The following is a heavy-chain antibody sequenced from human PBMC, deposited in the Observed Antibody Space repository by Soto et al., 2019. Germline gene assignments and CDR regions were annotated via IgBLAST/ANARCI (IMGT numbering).Heavy chain of an antibody. V-gene: IGHV4-59*11. J-gene: IGHJ5*02. Sequence: QVQLQESGPGLVKPSETLSLTCSVSGDSINDHYWSWIRQPPGKGLEWIGYIYYSGSTTYNPSLMSRVTISVDRSKNQFSLRLTSLTAADTAMYYCAKATAGWNGLHPWGQGTLVIVSS. D-gene: IGHD6-25*01. CDR1: GDSINDHY. CDR2: IYYSGST. CDR3: AKATAGWNGLHP.